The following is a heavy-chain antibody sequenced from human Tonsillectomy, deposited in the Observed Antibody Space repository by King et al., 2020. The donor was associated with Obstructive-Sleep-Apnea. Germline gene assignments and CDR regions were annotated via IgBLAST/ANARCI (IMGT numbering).Heavy chain of an antibody. CDR1: GFTFSSYA. CDR3: ARDEEYYDILTGYYYYYYGMDV. J-gene: IGHJ6*02. CDR2: ISSNGGST. Sequence: QLVQSGGGLVQPGGSLRLSCAASGFTFSSYAMHWVRQAPGKGLEYVSAISSNGGSTYYANSVKGRFTISRDNSKNTLYLQMGSLRAEDMAVYYCARDEEYYDILTGYYYYYYGMDVWGQGTTVTVSS. D-gene: IGHD3-9*01. V-gene: IGHV3-64*01.